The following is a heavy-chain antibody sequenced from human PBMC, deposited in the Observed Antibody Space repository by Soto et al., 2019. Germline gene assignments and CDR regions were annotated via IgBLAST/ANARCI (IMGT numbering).Heavy chain of an antibody. CDR3: VREVEYCTNGVCFPYFDY. Sequence: EAQLVESGGGLVQPGGSLRLSCGASELTLRTYSLNWVRQAPGEGLEWVSSITSSSSTMYYADSVKGRFTITRDNAKNSLYLQMNSLRAEDTAVYYCVREVEYCTNGVCFPYFDYWGQGTLVTVSS. D-gene: IGHD2-8*01. CDR1: ELTLRTYS. CDR2: ITSSSSTM. V-gene: IGHV3-48*01. J-gene: IGHJ4*02.